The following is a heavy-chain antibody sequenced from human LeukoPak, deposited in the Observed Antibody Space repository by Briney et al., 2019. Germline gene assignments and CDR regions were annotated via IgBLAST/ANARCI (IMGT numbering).Heavy chain of an antibody. J-gene: IGHJ4*02. CDR1: GFTFSSYA. D-gene: IGHD6-6*01. CDR2: IFSGGSP. Sequence: GGSLRLSCAASGFTFSSYAMSWVRQAPGKGLEWVSVIFSGGSPYYADSVKGRFTISRDNSKNTLYLQMNRLRAEDTAVYYCARGHSSSSGSPDYWGQGTLVTVSS. CDR3: ARGHSSSSGSPDY. V-gene: IGHV3-23*03.